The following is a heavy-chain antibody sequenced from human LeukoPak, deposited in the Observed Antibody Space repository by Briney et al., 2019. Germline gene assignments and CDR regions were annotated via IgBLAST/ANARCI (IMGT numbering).Heavy chain of an antibody. D-gene: IGHD2-2*01. J-gene: IGHJ6*02. CDR3: ARDPELRVVPAAPRYYGMDV. V-gene: IGHV1-69*13. Sequence: ASVKVCCKASGCTFSSYAISWVRQAPGQGLEWMGGIIPIFGTANYAQKFQGRVTITADESTSTAYMELSSLRSEDTAVYYCARDPELRVVPAAPRYYGMDVWGQGTTVTVSS. CDR2: IIPIFGTA. CDR1: GCTFSSYA.